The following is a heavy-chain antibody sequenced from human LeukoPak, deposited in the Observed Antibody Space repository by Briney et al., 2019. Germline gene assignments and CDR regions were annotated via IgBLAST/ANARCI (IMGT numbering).Heavy chain of an antibody. J-gene: IGHJ6*03. CDR1: GGSISSYY. D-gene: IGHD6-13*01. CDR3: ARRSVAAAGTRYYYYMDV. Sequence: PSETLSLTCTVSGGSISSYYWTWIRQPPGKGLEWIGYIYTSGSTNYNPSLKSRVTISVDTSKNQFSLKLSSVTAADTAVYYCARRSVAAAGTRYYYYMDVWGKGTTVTVSS. CDR2: IYTSGST. V-gene: IGHV4-4*09.